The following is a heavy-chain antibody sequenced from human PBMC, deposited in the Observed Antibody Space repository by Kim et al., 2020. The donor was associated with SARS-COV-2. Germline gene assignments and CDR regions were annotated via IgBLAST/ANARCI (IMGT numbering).Heavy chain of an antibody. CDR1: GGSISSYY. Sequence: SETLSLTCTVSGGSISSYYWSWIRQPPGKGLEWIGCIFYSGSTKYSPSLKSRVTTSVDTSKNQVSLKLNSVTAADTAVYFCARSHLYYNGADSDPYYFDLWGQGTLVTVSS. D-gene: IGHD3-10*01. V-gene: IGHV4-59*01. J-gene: IGHJ4*02. CDR2: IFYSGST. CDR3: ARSHLYYNGADSDPYYFDL.